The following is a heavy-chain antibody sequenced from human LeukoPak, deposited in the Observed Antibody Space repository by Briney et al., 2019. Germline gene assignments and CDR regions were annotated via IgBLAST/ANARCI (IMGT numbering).Heavy chain of an antibody. D-gene: IGHD5-18*01. J-gene: IGHJ6*03. CDR3: ARGKSGYSYGYEDYYYYYMDV. CDR2: ISSSGSTI. Sequence: PGGSLRLSCAASVFTFSDYYMSWIRHAPGEGLGWVSYISSSGSTIYYADSVKGRFTISRDNAKNSLYLQMNSLRAEDTAVYYCARGKSGYSYGYEDYYYYYMDVWGKGTTVTVSS. V-gene: IGHV3-11*04. CDR1: VFTFSDYY.